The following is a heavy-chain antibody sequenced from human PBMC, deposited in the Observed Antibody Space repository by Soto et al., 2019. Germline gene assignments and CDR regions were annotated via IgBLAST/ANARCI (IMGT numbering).Heavy chain of an antibody. V-gene: IGHV4-31*03. CDR1: GGSISSGGYY. J-gene: IGHJ6*02. CDR3: ARVYSSSPHYYYYGMDV. CDR2: IFYSGST. D-gene: IGHD6-6*01. Sequence: PSETLSLTCTVSGGSISSGGYYWSWIRQHPGKGLEWIGYIFYSGSTYYNPSLKSRVTISVDTSKNQFSLKLSSVTAADTAVYYCARVYSSSPHYYYYGMDVWGQGTTVTVSS.